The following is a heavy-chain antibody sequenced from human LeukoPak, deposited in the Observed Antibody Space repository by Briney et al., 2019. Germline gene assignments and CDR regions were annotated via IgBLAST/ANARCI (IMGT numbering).Heavy chain of an antibody. CDR3: ARVRFIVGATHSFDY. J-gene: IGHJ4*02. D-gene: IGHD1-26*01. Sequence: PSETLSLTCAVYGGSFSGYYWSWIRQPPGKGLEWIGEINHSGSTNYNPSLKSRVTISVDTSKNQFSLKLSSVTAADTAVYYCARVRFIVGATHSFDYWGQGTLVTVSS. V-gene: IGHV4-34*01. CDR2: INHSGST. CDR1: GGSFSGYY.